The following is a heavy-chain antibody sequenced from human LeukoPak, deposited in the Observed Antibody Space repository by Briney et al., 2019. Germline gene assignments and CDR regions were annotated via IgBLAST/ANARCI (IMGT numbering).Heavy chain of an antibody. V-gene: IGHV4-34*01. J-gene: IGHJ4*02. CDR1: GGSFSGYY. Sequence: KPSETLSLTCAVYGGSFSGYYWGWLRQPPGKGGEWIANIYHLGRAHYHPSLKRRVTLSLATSKNQFSLKLSSVTAADTAVYYCARYCTSTTCILRGFDYWGQGTLVTVSS. CDR3: ARYCTSTTCILRGFDY. D-gene: IGHD2-2*01. CDR2: IYHLGRA.